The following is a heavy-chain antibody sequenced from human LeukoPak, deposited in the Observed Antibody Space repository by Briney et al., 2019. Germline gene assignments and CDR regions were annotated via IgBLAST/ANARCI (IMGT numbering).Heavy chain of an antibody. D-gene: IGHD3-9*01. CDR1: GYTFTSYG. CDR3: ARGSGLRYSDWLFDY. Sequence: GASVKVSCMASGYTFTSYGISWVRQAPGQGLEWMGWISAYNGNTNYAQKLQGRVTMTTDTSTSTAYMELRSLRSDDTAVYYCARGSGLRYSDWLFDYWGQGTLVTVSS. CDR2: ISAYNGNT. J-gene: IGHJ4*02. V-gene: IGHV1-18*01.